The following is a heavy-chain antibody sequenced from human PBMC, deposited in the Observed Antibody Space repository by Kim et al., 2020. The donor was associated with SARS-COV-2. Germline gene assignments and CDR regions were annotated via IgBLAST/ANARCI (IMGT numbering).Heavy chain of an antibody. D-gene: IGHD6-19*01. Sequence: QNHQGRVTMTADTSTSTAYMELRSLRSDDTAVYYCARLRSGWFVGYFDYWGQGTLVTVSS. V-gene: IGHV1-18*01. J-gene: IGHJ4*02. CDR3: ARLRSGWFVGYFDY.